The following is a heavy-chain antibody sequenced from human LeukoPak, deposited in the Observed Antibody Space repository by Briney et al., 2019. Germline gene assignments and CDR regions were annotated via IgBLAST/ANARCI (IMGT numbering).Heavy chain of an antibody. CDR2: INPNSGGT. Sequence: ASVKVSCKASGYTFTGYYMHWVRQAPGQGLKWMGWINPNSGGTNYAQKLQGRVTMTTDTSTSTAYMELRSLRSDDTAVYYCARGVQQLPNRYFDYWGQGTLVTVSS. J-gene: IGHJ4*02. CDR1: GYTFTGYY. D-gene: IGHD6-13*01. V-gene: IGHV1-2*02. CDR3: ARGVQQLPNRYFDY.